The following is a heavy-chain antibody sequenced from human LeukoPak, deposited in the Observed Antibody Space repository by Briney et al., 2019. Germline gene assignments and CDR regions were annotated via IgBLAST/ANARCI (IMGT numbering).Heavy chain of an antibody. J-gene: IGHJ4*02. Sequence: GASVKVSCKASGCTFTGYYMHWVRQAPGQGLEWMGWIDPNSGGTNYTQKFQGRVTMTRDTSISTAYMELSGLRSDDTAMYYCARKEVARADMTPLLDYWGQGTLVTVSS. V-gene: IGHV1-2*02. D-gene: IGHD3-10*01. CDR3: ARKEVARADMTPLLDY. CDR2: IDPNSGGT. CDR1: GCTFTGYY.